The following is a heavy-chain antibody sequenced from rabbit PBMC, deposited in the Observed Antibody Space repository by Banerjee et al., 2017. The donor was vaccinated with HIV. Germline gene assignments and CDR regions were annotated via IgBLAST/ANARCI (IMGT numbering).Heavy chain of an antibody. CDR3: ARDLAGVIGWNFNL. V-gene: IGHV1S45*01. D-gene: IGHD4-1*01. J-gene: IGHJ4*01. CDR1: GFDFSSSYY. CDR2: IYTGSSGST. Sequence: QEQLVESGGGLVQPEGSLALTCKASGFDFSSSYYMCWVRQAPGKGLEWIGCIYTGSSGSTWYASWAKGRFTISKTSSTTVTLQMTSLTAADTATYFCARDLAGVIGWNFNLWGPGTLVTVS.